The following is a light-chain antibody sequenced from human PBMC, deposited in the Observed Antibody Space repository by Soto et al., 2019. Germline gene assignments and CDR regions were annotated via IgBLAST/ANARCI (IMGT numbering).Light chain of an antibody. CDR1: QSLLHSNGYNY. CDR3: MQLRQSWT. Sequence: EIVMTQSHLSLPVTPGEPASISCRSSQSLLHSNGYNYLDWYLQKPGQSPQLLIYLGSNRASGVPDRFSGSGSGTDFTLKNSRVEAEDGGVYYCMQLRQSWTFGQGTKVDI. V-gene: IGKV2-28*01. J-gene: IGKJ1*01. CDR2: LGS.